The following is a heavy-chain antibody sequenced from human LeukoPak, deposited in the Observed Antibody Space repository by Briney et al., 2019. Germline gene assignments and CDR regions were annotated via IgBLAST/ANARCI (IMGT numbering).Heavy chain of an antibody. V-gene: IGHV4-61*02. J-gene: IGHJ4*02. CDR3: AREGVVVPAAQK. CDR1: GGSISSGSYY. CDR2: IYTSGST. D-gene: IGHD2-2*01. Sequence: PSETLSLTFTVSGGSISSGSYYWSWIRQPAGKGLEWIGRIYTSGSTNYNPSLKSRVTISVDTSKNQFSLKLSSVTAADTAVYYCAREGVVVPAAQKWGQGTLVTVSS.